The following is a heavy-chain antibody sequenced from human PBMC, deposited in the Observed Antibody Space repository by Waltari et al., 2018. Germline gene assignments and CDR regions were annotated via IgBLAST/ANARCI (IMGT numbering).Heavy chain of an antibody. D-gene: IGHD1-26*01. CDR3: ARADTSTSYFYYYMDV. CDR2: IHYSGSS. V-gene: IGHV4-59*01. J-gene: IGHJ6*03. Sequence: QVQLQESGPGLVKPSETLSLTCTVPGGSTSTYYWSWVRQSPGKGLEWIGYIHYSGSSVYNPSLRSRVAISLDTPNNQFSLRLRSVTAADAAIYYCARADTSTSYFYYYMDVWGKGTTVTVSS. CDR1: GGSTSTYY.